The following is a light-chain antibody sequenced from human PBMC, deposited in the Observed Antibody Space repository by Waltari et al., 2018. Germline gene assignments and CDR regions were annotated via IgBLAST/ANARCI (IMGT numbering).Light chain of an antibody. CDR3: QQTYDTPLT. CDR2: ATS. V-gene: IGKV1-39*01. J-gene: IGKJ4*01. Sequence: DIQMTQASSSLSASVGDRANIPCRASRSVSIYLNWYQQKPGKAPNLLIYATSALQTGVPSRFSGSGSGTDFTLTITNLQPEDFGIYYCQQTYDTPLTFGAGTKVQLK. CDR1: RSVSIY.